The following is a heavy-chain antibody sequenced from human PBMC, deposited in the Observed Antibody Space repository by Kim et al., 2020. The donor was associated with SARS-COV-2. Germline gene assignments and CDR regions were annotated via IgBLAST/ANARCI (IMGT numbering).Heavy chain of an antibody. CDR3: ARAYCGGDCYYPDAFDI. CDR2: IKQDGSEK. V-gene: IGHV3-7*03. D-gene: IGHD2-21*01. J-gene: IGHJ3*02. CDR1: GFTFSSYW. Sequence: GGSLRLSCAASGFTFSSYWMSWVRQAPGKGLEWVANIKQDGSEKYYVDSVKGRFTISRDNAKNSLYLQMNSLRAEDTAVYYCARAYCGGDCYYPDAFDIWGQGTMVTVSS.